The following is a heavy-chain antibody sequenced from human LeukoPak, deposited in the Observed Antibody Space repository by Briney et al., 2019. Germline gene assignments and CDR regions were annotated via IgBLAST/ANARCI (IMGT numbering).Heavy chain of an antibody. CDR2: INPNSGGT. CDR3: ARGGPIAARRTYYFDY. D-gene: IGHD6-6*01. Sequence: GASVKVSCKASGYTFTGYYMHWVRQAPGQGLEWMGWINPNSGGTNYAQKFQGRVTMTRDTSISTAYMELSRLRSDDTAVCYCARGGPIAARRTYYFDYWGQGTLVTVSS. J-gene: IGHJ4*02. V-gene: IGHV1-2*02. CDR1: GYTFTGYY.